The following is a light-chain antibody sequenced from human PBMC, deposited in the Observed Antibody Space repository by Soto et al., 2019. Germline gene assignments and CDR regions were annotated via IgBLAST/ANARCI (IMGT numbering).Light chain of an antibody. CDR1: QSVSSE. Sequence: VMTQSPATLFVSPGERVTLSCRASQSVSSELAWYQQKPGQAPRLLIYGASTRATGIPARFSGSGSGTEFTLTISSLQSEDFAVYYCQQYNSWPTFGQGT. J-gene: IGKJ1*01. V-gene: IGKV3-15*01. CDR2: GAS. CDR3: QQYNSWPT.